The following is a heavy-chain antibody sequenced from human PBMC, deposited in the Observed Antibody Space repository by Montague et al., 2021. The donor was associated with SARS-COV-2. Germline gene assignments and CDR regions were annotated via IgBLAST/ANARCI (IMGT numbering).Heavy chain of an antibody. J-gene: IGHJ2*01. D-gene: IGHD1-1*01. CDR2: SRYGGTS. CDR3: ARQDIQLRFDL. CDR1: SASISNDIYY. V-gene: IGHV4-39*01. Sequence: SETLSLTCTVPSASISNDIYYWGWIRQPPGKGPEWIGGSRYGGTSYYNPSLKSRVTISIDTSKNQCSLTMTAVTAADTAVYFCARQDIQLRFDLWGRGTLVTVSS.